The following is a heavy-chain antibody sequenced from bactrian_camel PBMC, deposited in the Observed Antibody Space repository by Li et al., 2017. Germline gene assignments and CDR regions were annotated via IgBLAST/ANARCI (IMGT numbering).Heavy chain of an antibody. CDR2: VYNDAKNT. CDR1: GFNVSAYY. J-gene: IGHJ4*01. Sequence: VQLVESGGGLVQPGGSLRLSCAASGFNVSAYYMSWVRQAPGKGLEWVSSVYNDAKNTYYVHSSVKGRFTIARDDAKNKIYLQMNSLKSGDTARYYCATGTGWFDHWGQGTQVTVSS. V-gene: IGHV3-2*01. CDR3: ATGTGWFDH. D-gene: IGHD5*01.